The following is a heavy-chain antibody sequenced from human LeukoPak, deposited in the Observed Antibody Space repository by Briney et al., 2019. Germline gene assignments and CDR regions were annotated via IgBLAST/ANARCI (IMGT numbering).Heavy chain of an antibody. D-gene: IGHD5-12*01. CDR2: INPNSGGT. CDR1: GYTFTGYY. V-gene: IGHV1-2*02. CDR3: ARDGPDNSGYDPYYFDY. Sequence: ASVKVSCKASGYTFTGYYMHWVRQAPGQGLEWMGWINPNSGGTNYAQKFQGRVTMTRDTSISTAYMELSSLRSEDTAVYYCARDGPDNSGYDPYYFDYWGQGTLVTVSS. J-gene: IGHJ4*02.